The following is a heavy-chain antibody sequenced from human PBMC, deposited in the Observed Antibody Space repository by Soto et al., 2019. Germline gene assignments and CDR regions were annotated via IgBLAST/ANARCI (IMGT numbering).Heavy chain of an antibody. D-gene: IGHD3-10*01. CDR3: ARIPDYYGLGSYWGIDY. J-gene: IGHJ4*02. Sequence: QVQLQESGPGLVKPSQTLSLTCTVSGGSISSGDYYWSWIRQPPGKGLEWIGYIYYSGSTYYNPSLKNRVTRSVDPSKNQCSLKLSSVNAADTAVYYCARIPDYYGLGSYWGIDYWGQGTLVTVSS. CDR1: GGSISSGDYY. V-gene: IGHV4-30-4*01. CDR2: IYYSGST.